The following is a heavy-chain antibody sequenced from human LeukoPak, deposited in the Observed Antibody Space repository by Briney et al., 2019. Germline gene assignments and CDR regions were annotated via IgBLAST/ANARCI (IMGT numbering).Heavy chain of an antibody. Sequence: ASVKVSCEASGYTFTDFYMNWVRQAPGQGLEWMGIINPSGASTRYAQKFQGRVTMTRDTSTSTVYMELSSLRSEDTAVYYCARGDRRRPPSSIGWYSENIFDYWGQGTLVTVSS. CDR2: INPSGAST. J-gene: IGHJ4*02. V-gene: IGHV1-46*01. D-gene: IGHD6-13*01. CDR1: GYTFTDFY. CDR3: ARGDRRRPPSSIGWYSENIFDY.